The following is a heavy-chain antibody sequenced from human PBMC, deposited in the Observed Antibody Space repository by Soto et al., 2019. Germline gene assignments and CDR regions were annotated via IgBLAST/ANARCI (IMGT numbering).Heavy chain of an antibody. CDR3: ARGPVGPDGPGDY. J-gene: IGHJ4*02. Sequence: QVQLVQSGAEVKKPGASVKVSCKASGYTFTSYAMHWVRQAPGQRLEWMGWINAGNGNTKYSQKFQGRVTITRDTSASTAYMELSSLRSEDTAVYFCARGPVGPDGPGDYWGQGTLVTVSS. CDR2: INAGNGNT. CDR1: GYTFTSYA. V-gene: IGHV1-3*01.